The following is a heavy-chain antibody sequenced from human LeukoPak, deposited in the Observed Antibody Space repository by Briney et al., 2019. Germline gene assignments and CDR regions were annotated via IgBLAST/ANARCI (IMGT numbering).Heavy chain of an antibody. CDR1: GFTFSSYA. CDR2: ISYDGSNK. Sequence: PGGSLRLSCAASGFTFSSYAMHWVRQAPGKGLEWVAVISYDGSNKYYADSVKGRFTISRDNSKNTLYLQMNSLRAEDTAVYYCARELVVPAAIFDYWGQGTLVTVSS. D-gene: IGHD2-2*01. J-gene: IGHJ4*02. CDR3: ARELVVPAAIFDY. V-gene: IGHV3-30-3*01.